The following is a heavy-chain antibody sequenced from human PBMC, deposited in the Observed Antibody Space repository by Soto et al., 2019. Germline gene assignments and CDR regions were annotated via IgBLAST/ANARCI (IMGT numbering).Heavy chain of an antibody. Sequence: QVQLVESGGGVVQPGRSLRLSCATSGFTCSNHGMHWVRQAPGKGLEWVAVIWYDGSNKYYADSVKGRFTISRDNSENTLYLQMNRLRAEDTAVYYCATDRYSSSWNYWYFDLWGRGTLVTVSS. CDR2: IWYDGSNK. J-gene: IGHJ2*01. V-gene: IGHV3-33*01. CDR3: ATDRYSSSWNYWYFDL. CDR1: GFTCSNHG. D-gene: IGHD6-13*01.